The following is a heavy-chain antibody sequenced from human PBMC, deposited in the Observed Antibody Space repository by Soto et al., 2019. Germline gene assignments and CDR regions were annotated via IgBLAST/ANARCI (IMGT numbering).Heavy chain of an antibody. CDR1: DGSFSGYY. CDR3: ARGYYYGSGSDPTAYYYGMDV. D-gene: IGHD3-10*01. Sequence: QVQLQQWGAGLLKPSETLSLTCAVYDGSFSGYYWSWIRQPPGKGLEWIGEINHSGSTNYNPSLRSRVTISVDTSKSQFSLKLSSVTAADTAVYYCARGYYYGSGSDPTAYYYGMDVWGQGTTVTVSS. V-gene: IGHV4-34*01. J-gene: IGHJ6*02. CDR2: INHSGST.